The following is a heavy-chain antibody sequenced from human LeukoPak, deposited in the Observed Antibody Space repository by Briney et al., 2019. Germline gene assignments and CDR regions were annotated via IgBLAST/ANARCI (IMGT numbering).Heavy chain of an antibody. CDR1: GFTFRNYG. CDR3: AREVLGYRGYDPDYFDS. J-gene: IGHJ4*02. CDR2: ATIDERSV. Sequence: PGGSLRLSCAASGFTFRNYGMHWIRQAPGKGLEWVGVATIDERSVFCADSVQGRFIISRDNSKTTLYLQMNNLRPEDTALYYCAREVLGYRGYDPDYFDSWGQGTLVIVSS. V-gene: IGHV3-30*03. D-gene: IGHD5-12*01.